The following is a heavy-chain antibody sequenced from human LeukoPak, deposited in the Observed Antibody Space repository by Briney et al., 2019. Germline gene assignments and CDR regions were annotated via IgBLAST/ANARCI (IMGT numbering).Heavy chain of an antibody. V-gene: IGHV1-69*06. CDR1: GGTFSSYA. CDR2: IIPIFGTA. J-gene: IGHJ4*02. Sequence: SVKVSCKASGGTFSSYAISWVRQAPGQGLEWMGRIIPIFGTANYAQKFQGRVTITADKSTSTAYMELSSLRSEDTAAYYCARDSYYYGSGSYYLFDYWGQGTLVTVSS. D-gene: IGHD3-10*01. CDR3: ARDSYYYGSGSYYLFDY.